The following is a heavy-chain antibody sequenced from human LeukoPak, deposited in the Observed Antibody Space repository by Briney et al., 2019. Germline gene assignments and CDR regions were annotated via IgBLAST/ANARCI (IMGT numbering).Heavy chain of an antibody. V-gene: IGHV3-30*02. CDR1: GFTFSNYG. Sequence: GGSPRLSCEASGFTFSNYGMHWVRQAPGKGLEWVAFLRHNGGREYYVDSVRSRFTISRDNSKNTLYLEMNSLRVEDTAVYYCAKADIVAVRSALEYWGQGTLVSVSS. CDR2: LRHNGGRE. CDR3: AKADIVAVRSALEY. J-gene: IGHJ4*02. D-gene: IGHD2-21*01.